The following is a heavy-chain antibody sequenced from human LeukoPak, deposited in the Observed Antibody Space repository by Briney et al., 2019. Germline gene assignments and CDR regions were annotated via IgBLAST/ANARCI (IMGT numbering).Heavy chain of an antibody. Sequence: VASVKVSCKASGGTFSSYAISWVRQAPGQGLEWMGGIIPIFGTANYAQKFQGRVTIAADESTSTAYMELSSLRSEDTAVYYCATPRAAASYNYYSYYMDVWGKGTTVTVSS. CDR1: GGTFSSYA. D-gene: IGHD6-13*01. CDR3: ATPRAAASYNYYSYYMDV. CDR2: IIPIFGTA. V-gene: IGHV1-69*01. J-gene: IGHJ6*03.